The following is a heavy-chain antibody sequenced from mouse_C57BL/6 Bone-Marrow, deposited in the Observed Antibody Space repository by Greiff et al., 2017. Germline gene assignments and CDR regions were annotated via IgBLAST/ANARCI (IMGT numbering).Heavy chain of an antibody. D-gene: IGHD2-4*01. CDR1: GYTFTSYG. Sequence: VKLQESGAELARPGASVKLSCKASGYTFTSYGISWVKQRTGQGLEWIGEIYPRSGNTYYNEKFKGKATLTADKSSSTAYMELRSLTYEDAAVYFCARSDDYEGYWGQGTLVTVSA. CDR2: IYPRSGNT. CDR3: ARSDDYEGY. V-gene: IGHV1-81*01. J-gene: IGHJ3*01.